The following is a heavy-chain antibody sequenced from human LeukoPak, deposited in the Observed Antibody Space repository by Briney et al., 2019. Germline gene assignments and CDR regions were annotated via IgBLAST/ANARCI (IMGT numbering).Heavy chain of an antibody. Sequence: GASVKDSCKASGYTFTGYYMHWVRQAPGQGLEWMGWINPNSGGTNYAQKFQGRVTMTRDTSISTAYMELSRLRSDDTAVYYCARDYGSGSYPFDWFDPWGQGTLVTVSS. CDR1: GYTFTGYY. V-gene: IGHV1-2*02. CDR3: ARDYGSGSYPFDWFDP. D-gene: IGHD3-10*01. CDR2: INPNSGGT. J-gene: IGHJ5*02.